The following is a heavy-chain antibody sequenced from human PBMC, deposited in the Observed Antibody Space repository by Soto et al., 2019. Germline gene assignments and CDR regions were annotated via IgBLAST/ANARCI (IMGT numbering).Heavy chain of an antibody. CDR2: IIPIFGTA. CDR1: GGTFSSYA. Sequence: QVQLVQSGAEVKKPGSSVKVSCKASGGTFSSYAISWVRQAPGQGLEWMGGIIPIFGTANYAQKFQGRVTITADESTSTAYMGLSRLRSEDTAVYYCASATASEIVVVPGGMDVWGQGTTVTVSS. D-gene: IGHD2-2*01. CDR3: ASATASEIVVVPGGMDV. V-gene: IGHV1-69*01. J-gene: IGHJ6*02.